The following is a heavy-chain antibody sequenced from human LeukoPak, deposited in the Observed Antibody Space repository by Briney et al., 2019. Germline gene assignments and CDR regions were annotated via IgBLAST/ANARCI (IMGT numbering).Heavy chain of an antibody. CDR3: AKDKAEAGYYYFDY. Sequence: GGSLRLSCAASGFTFEDYGMSWVRQAPGKGLEWVSGINWNGGSTGYADAVKGRFTISRDNAKNSLYLQMNSLRAEDTVVYYCAKDKAEAGYYYFDYWGQGTLVTVSS. V-gene: IGHV3-20*04. CDR1: GFTFEDYG. CDR2: INWNGGST. D-gene: IGHD6-13*01. J-gene: IGHJ4*02.